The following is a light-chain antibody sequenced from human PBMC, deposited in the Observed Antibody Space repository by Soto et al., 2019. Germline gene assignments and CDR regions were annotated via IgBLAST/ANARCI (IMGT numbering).Light chain of an antibody. J-gene: IGKJ1*01. V-gene: IGKV1-39*01. CDR2: DAS. CDR1: QSIRSY. Sequence: DIQLTQSPSSLSASVGDKVTIACRASQSIRSYLNWVQQKPGKAPKLLIYDASSLQTGVPSRFSGSGSGTDFSLTISSLQPEDFATYYCQQSYSNPPWTFGQGTKVDIX. CDR3: QQSYSNPPWT.